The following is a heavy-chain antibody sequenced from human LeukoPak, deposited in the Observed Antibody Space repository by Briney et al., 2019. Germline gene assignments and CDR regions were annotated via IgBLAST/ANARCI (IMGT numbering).Heavy chain of an antibody. CDR1: GGTFSSYA. Sequence: SVKVSCKASGGTFSSYAISWVRQAPGQGLEWMGGIIPIFGTANYAQKFQGRVTITADKSTSTAYMELSSLRSEDTAVYYCARGISGWNPGGVYYYYYMDVWGKGTTVTVSS. V-gene: IGHV1-69*06. CDR2: IIPIFGTA. D-gene: IGHD6-19*01. J-gene: IGHJ6*03. CDR3: ARGISGWNPGGVYYYYYMDV.